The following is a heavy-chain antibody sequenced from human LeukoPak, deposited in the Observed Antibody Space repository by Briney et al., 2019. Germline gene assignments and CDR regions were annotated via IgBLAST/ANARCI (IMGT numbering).Heavy chain of an antibody. CDR3: ARYGGSYSAGGSFDY. CDR1: GGSISSSSYY. CDR2: IYYSGST. J-gene: IGHJ4*02. Sequence: SETLSLTCTVSGGSISSSSYYWGWIRQPPGKGLEWIGSIYYSGSTYYNPSLKSRVTISVDTSKNQFSLKLSSVTAADTAVYYCARYGGSYSAGGSFDYWGQGTLVTVSS. D-gene: IGHD1-26*01. V-gene: IGHV4-39*01.